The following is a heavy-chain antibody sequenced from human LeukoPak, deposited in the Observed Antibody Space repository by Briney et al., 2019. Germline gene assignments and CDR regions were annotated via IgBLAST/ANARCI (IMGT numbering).Heavy chain of an antibody. V-gene: IGHV4-59*08. CDR3: ACLKGYNAFDI. J-gene: IGHJ3*02. D-gene: IGHD6-13*01. Sequence: PSETLSLTCTVSGGSISSYYWSWIRQPPGKGLEWIGYIYYSGSTNYNPSLKSRVTISVDTSKNQFSLKLSSVTAADTAVYYCACLKGYNAFDIWGQGAMVTVSS. CDR2: IYYSGST. CDR1: GGSISSYY.